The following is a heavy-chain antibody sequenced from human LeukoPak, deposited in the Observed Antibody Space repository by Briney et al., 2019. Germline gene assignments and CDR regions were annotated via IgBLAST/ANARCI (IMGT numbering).Heavy chain of an antibody. CDR1: GFTFSSYA. Sequence: GGSLRLSCAASGFTFSSYAMSWVRQAPGKGLEWVSAISGSGGSTYYADSVKGRFTISRDNSKSTLYLQMNSLRAEDKAVYYCAKAGIAAAASQSFDYWGQGTLVTVSS. D-gene: IGHD6-13*01. V-gene: IGHV3-23*01. CDR3: AKAGIAAAASQSFDY. J-gene: IGHJ4*02. CDR2: ISGSGGST.